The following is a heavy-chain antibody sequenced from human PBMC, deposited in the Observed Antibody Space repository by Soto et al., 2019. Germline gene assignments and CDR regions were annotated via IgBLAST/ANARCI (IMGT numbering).Heavy chain of an antibody. CDR3: ASQLAYCSTTSCFDY. D-gene: IGHD2-2*01. CDR2: ISSSSNYI. J-gene: IGHJ4*02. Sequence: GGALRLSCAASGFTFSSYSMNWVRQAPGKGLEWVSSISSSSNYIYYADSVKGRFSISRDNAKNSLYLQMNSLSPDDTAVYYCASQLAYCSTTSCFDYWGQGTLVTVS. V-gene: IGHV3-21*01. CDR1: GFTFSSYS.